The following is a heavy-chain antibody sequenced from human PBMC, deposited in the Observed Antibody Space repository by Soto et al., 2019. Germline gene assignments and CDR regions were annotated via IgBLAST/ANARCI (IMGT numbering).Heavy chain of an antibody. CDR2: ISTYNGNT. Sequence: QVQLVQSGAEVKKPGASMKVSCKASGYTFTTYGMSWVRQAPGQGLDWMGWISTYNGNTKYVESLQGRVSMTTDTTTSTAYMELNSLRVDDTAVYFCTRDQGGSYDSWFDPWGQGTLVTVSS. CDR3: TRDQGGSYDSWFDP. J-gene: IGHJ5*02. V-gene: IGHV1-18*01. D-gene: IGHD1-26*01. CDR1: GYTFTTYG.